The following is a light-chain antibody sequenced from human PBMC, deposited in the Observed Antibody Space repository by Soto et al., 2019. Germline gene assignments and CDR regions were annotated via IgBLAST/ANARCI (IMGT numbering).Light chain of an antibody. Sequence: EIVMTQSPATLSVSPGDRATLSCRASQSVSRKLAWYQQKPGQAPRLLIYGASTRATGIPARFSGTGSGTDFTLTISSLETEDSAVYYCQQRSNRPTITFGHGTRLEIK. J-gene: IGKJ5*01. CDR1: QSVSRK. CDR2: GAS. V-gene: IGKV3-15*01. CDR3: QQRSNRPTIT.